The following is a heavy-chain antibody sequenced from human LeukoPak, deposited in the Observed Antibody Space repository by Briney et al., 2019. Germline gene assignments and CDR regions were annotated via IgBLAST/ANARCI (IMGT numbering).Heavy chain of an antibody. CDR3: ARENPPGLPKKALH. CDR2: INSDGSST. J-gene: IGHJ4*02. V-gene: IGHV3-74*01. CDR1: GFAFSNYW. Sequence: GGSLRLSCAASGFAFSNYWMHWVRQAPGKGLVLVSRINSDGSSTSYADSVKGRFTISRDNAKNTLYPQMNSLRAEDTAVYYCARENPPGLPKKALHWGQGTLVTVSS.